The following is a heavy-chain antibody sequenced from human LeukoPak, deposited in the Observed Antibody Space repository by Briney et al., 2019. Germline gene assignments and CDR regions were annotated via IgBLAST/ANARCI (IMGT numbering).Heavy chain of an antibody. D-gene: IGHD6-6*01. CDR2: IYTSGTT. CDR3: ARGTWEQLVFLDY. Sequence: SQTLSLTCTVSGGSISSGNYYYSWIRQPAGKGLEWLGRIYTSGTTDYNPSLKSRVTILVDTSKNQFSLKLSSVTAADTAVYYCARGTWEQLVFLDYWGQGTLVTVSS. J-gene: IGHJ4*02. V-gene: IGHV4-61*02. CDR1: GGSISSGNYY.